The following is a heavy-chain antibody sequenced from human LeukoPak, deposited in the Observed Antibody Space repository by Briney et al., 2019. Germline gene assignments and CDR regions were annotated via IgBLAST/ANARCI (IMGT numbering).Heavy chain of an antibody. CDR3: ARLRRVGATPFDY. CDR2: IYYSGST. CDR1: GGSISSGGYS. J-gene: IGHJ4*02. D-gene: IGHD1-26*01. Sequence: SETLSLTCAVSGGSISSGGYSWSWIRQPPGKGLEWIGYIYYSGSTYYNPSLKSRVTISVDTSKNQFSLKLSSVTAADTAVYYCARLRRVGATPFDYWGQGTLVTVSS. V-gene: IGHV4-30-4*07.